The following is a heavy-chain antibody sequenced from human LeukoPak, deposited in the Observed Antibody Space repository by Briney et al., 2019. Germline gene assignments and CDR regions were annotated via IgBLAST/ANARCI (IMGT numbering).Heavy chain of an antibody. CDR2: INQDGSEK. CDR3: ATVTRG. CDR1: GFTFSSYW. V-gene: IGHV3-7*05. J-gene: IGHJ4*02. Sequence: GGSLRLSCAASGFTFSSYWVNWVRQAPGKGLEWVVNINQDGSEKYYVDSVKGRFTISRDNAKNSLYLQMDSLRAEDTAVYYCATVTRGWGQGTLVTVSS.